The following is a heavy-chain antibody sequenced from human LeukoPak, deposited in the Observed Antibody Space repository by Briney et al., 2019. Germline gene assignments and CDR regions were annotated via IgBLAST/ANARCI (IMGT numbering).Heavy chain of an antibody. CDR1: GYTFTGYY. V-gene: IGHV1-2*04. CDR2: INPNSGGT. Sequence: VASVKVSCKASGYTFTGYYMHWVRQAPGQGLEWMGWINPNSGGTNYAQKFQGWVTMTRDTSISTAYMELSSLRSEDTAVYYCATDLVSVAGFDYWGQGTLVTVSS. D-gene: IGHD6-19*01. J-gene: IGHJ4*02. CDR3: ATDLVSVAGFDY.